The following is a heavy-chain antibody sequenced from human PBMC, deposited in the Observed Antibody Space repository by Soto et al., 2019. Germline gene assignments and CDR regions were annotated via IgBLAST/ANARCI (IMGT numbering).Heavy chain of an antibody. CDR3: ARGGYSGYDYWFDP. D-gene: IGHD5-12*01. V-gene: IGHV4-61*08. CDR1: GCSISSGGYS. Sequence: PSETLSLTCAFSGCSISSGGYSWSWIRQPPGKGLEWIGYIYYSGSTNYNPSLKSRVTISVDTSKNQFSLKLNSVTAADTAVYYCARGGYSGYDYWFDPWGQGTLVTVSS. CDR2: IYYSGST. J-gene: IGHJ5*02.